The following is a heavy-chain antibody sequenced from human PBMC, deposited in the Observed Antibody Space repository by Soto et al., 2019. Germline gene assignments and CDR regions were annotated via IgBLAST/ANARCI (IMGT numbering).Heavy chain of an antibody. CDR2: IYYSGST. V-gene: IGHV4-59*01. D-gene: IGHD6-19*01. Sequence: SETLSLTCTVSGGSISGYYWSWIRQPPGKGLEWIGYIYYSGSTNYNPSLKSRVTISVDTSKNQFSLKLSSVTAADTAVYYCARTDYSSGWYFFFDYWGQGTLVTVSS. CDR3: ARTDYSSGWYFFFDY. CDR1: GGSISGYY. J-gene: IGHJ4*02.